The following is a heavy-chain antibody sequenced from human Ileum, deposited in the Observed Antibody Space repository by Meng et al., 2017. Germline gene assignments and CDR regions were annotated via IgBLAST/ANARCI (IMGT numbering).Heavy chain of an antibody. CDR2: ISHSGSA. V-gene: IGHV4-4*02. CDR3: ARHGGYSQDF. D-gene: IGHD4-23*01. J-gene: IGHJ4*02. CDR1: SGSISSNTY. Sequence: QGQLQGSGPGLVRPSRTLALTFAVSSGSISSNTYWSWVRQPPGKGLEWIGQISHSGSAYDNPSLKSRVTMSVDKSKSQFSLMLTSVTAADTATYYCARHGGYSQDFWGQGTLVTVSS.